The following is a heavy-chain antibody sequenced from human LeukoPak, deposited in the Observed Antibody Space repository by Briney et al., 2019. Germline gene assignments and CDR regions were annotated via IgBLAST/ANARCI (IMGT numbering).Heavy chain of an antibody. D-gene: IGHD3-22*01. V-gene: IGHV1-69*05. CDR3: ARASSGFPEGFEF. CDR1: GGTFSSYA. CDR2: IIPMLGTT. J-gene: IGHJ4*02. Sequence: GASVKVSCKASGGTFSSYAISWVRQAPGQELEWMGMIIPMLGTTSYARKFQARVTITTDESTNTVDMEVNSLRSDDTAVYYCARASSGFPEGFEFWGQGTLVTVSS.